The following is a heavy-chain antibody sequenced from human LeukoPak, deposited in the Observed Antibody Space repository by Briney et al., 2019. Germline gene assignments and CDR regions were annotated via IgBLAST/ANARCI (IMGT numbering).Heavy chain of an antibody. D-gene: IGHD1-26*01. CDR3: ARGYWEPPAS. CDR2: MKPNSGKT. V-gene: IGHV1-8*02. Sequence: ASVKVSCKASGGTFISYAISWVRQAPGQGFEWMGWMKPNSGKTGYAQKFQGRVTMTRNTSISTAYMELSSLRSEDTAVYYCARGYWEPPASWGQGTLVTVSS. CDR1: GGTFISYA. J-gene: IGHJ4*02.